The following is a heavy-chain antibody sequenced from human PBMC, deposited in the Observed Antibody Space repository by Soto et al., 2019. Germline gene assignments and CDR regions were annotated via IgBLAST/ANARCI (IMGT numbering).Heavy chain of an antibody. CDR1: GVFISSGSYF. CDR3: AKVKVGATRVTNVDS. CDR2: AHSSGGT. J-gene: IGHJ4*02. V-gene: IGHV4-39*02. Sequence: QLQESGPGLVKPSETLSLTCTVSGVFISSGSYFWGWIRQPPGKGLEWIGSAHSSGGTYYNPSLKSRLTISVDKSKNNFSLRLNSVTTADTAVYYCAKVKVGATRVTNVDSCGQGKLVTV. D-gene: IGHD1-26*01.